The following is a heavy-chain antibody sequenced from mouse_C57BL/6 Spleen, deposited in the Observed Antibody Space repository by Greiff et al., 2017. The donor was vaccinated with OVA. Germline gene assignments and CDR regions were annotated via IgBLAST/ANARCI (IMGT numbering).Heavy chain of an antibody. D-gene: IGHD1-1*02. J-gene: IGHJ2*01. CDR2: IDPENGDT. CDR3: TTYGFDY. V-gene: IGHV14-4*01. CDR1: GFNIKDDY. Sequence: EVQLQQSGAELVRPGASVKLSCTASGFNIKDDYMHWVKQRPEQGLEWIGWIDPENGDTEYASKFQGKATITADTSSNTAYLQLSSLPSEDTAVYYCTTYGFDYWGQGTTLTVSS.